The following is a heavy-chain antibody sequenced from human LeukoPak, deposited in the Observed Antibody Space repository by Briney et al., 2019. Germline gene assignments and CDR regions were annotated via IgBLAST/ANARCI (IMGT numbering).Heavy chain of an antibody. V-gene: IGHV3-30*03. CDR1: GFTFSSYG. J-gene: IGHJ4*02. CDR3: ARDLYLYAVAGTGPKD. Sequence: GGSLRLSCAASGFTFSSYGMNWVRQAPGKGLEWVAVISYDGSNKYYADSVKGRFTISRDNSKNTLYLQMNSLRAEDTAVYYCARDLYLYAVAGTGPKDWGQGTLVTVSS. D-gene: IGHD6-19*01. CDR2: ISYDGSNK.